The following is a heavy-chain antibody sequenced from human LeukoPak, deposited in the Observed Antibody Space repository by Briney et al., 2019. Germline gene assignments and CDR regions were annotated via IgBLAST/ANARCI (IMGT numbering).Heavy chain of an antibody. D-gene: IGHD2-15*01. J-gene: IGHJ6*02. CDR1: GFTFSSYS. V-gene: IGHV3-21*01. CDR3: ARQLYLYYGMDV. Sequence: GGSLRLSCAASGFTFSSYSMNWVRQAPGKELEWVSSISSSSSYIYYADSVKGRFTISRDNAKNSLYLQMNSLRAEDTAVYYCARQLYLYYGMDVWGQGTTVTVSS. CDR2: ISSSSSYI.